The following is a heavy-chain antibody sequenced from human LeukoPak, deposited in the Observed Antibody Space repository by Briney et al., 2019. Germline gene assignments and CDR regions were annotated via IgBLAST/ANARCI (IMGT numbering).Heavy chain of an antibody. CDR2: LDSSGST. CDR1: GGSISSRSDY. J-gene: IGHJ6*03. D-gene: IGHD4-23*01. V-gene: IGHV4-39*01. Sequence: KPSETLSLTCTVSGGSISSRSDYWGWIRQTPGKGLEWIGNLDSSGSTYYNPSLKSRVTISVGTSKNQFSLNLRSVTAADTAIYFCSRSHDYGGLYFYYCMDVWGKGTTVTVSS. CDR3: SRSHDYGGLYFYYCMDV.